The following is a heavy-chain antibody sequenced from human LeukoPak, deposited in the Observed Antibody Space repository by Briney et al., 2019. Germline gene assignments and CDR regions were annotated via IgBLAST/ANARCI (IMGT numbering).Heavy chain of an antibody. CDR1: GFTYSSYW. J-gene: IGHJ4*02. CDR2: INSDGSST. CDR3: ARGLSVYASSLGY. V-gene: IGHV3-74*01. D-gene: IGHD2-8*01. Sequence: GSPRLSYAASGFTYSSYWMHWVRQAPGKGLVWVSRINSDGSSTSYADSVRGRFSISRDNAQNTLSLQMNSLRAEDTAVYYCARGLSVYASSLGYWGQGTLVTVSA.